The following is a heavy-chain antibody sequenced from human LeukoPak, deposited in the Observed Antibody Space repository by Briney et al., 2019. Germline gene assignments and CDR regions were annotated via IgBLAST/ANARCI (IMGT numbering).Heavy chain of an antibody. J-gene: IGHJ4*02. D-gene: IGHD6-6*01. CDR3: ARGPNYYSSSSHFDY. Sequence: GGSLRLSCAASGFTFSSYEMNWVRQAPGKGLEWLSYISSTGNTIYHADSVKGRFTISRDNAKNSLYLQMNSLRAEDTAVYYCARGPNYYSSSSHFDYWGQGTLVTVSS. V-gene: IGHV3-48*03. CDR2: ISSTGNTI. CDR1: GFTFSSYE.